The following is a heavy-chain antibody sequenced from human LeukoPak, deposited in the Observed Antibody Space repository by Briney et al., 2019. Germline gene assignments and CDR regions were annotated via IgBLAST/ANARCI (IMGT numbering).Heavy chain of an antibody. CDR2: IDPSAGSA. J-gene: IGHJ6*04. CDR3: ARAHYASSNIKVPFDV. V-gene: IGHV1-46*01. Sequence: ASVKVSCKASGYTFTNYYMHWVRQAPGQGLEWMGVIDPSAGSATYAQKFQGRVTMTRDTATSTVYMELSSLRSDDTAVYYCARAHYASSNIKVPFDVWGKGTTVTVSS. D-gene: IGHD3-22*01. CDR1: GYTFTNYY.